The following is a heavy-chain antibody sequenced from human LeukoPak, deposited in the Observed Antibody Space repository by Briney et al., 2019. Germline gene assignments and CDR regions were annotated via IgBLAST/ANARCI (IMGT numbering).Heavy chain of an antibody. J-gene: IGHJ6*03. CDR2: IYYSGST. V-gene: IGHV4-39*01. D-gene: IGHD5-18*01. CDR3: ARGQLWFYYYYYMDV. CDR1: GGSICSSSYY. Sequence: SETLSLTCTVSGGSICSSSYYWGWIRQPPGKGLEWIGSIYYSGSTYYNPSLKSRVTISVDTSKNQFSLKLSSVTAADTAVYYCARGQLWFYYYYYMDVWGKGTTVTVSS.